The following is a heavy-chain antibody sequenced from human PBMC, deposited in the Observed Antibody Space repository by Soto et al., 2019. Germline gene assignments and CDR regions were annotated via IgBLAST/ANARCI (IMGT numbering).Heavy chain of an antibody. CDR2: IYYSGST. Sequence: PSETLSLTCTVSGGSISSGDYYWSWIRQPPGKGLEWIGYIYYSGSTYYNPSLKSRVTISVDTSKNQFSLKLSSVTAADTAVYYCARKKTWLHGWFDPWGQGTLVTVSS. J-gene: IGHJ5*02. V-gene: IGHV4-30-4*01. CDR1: GGSISSGDYY. D-gene: IGHD5-12*01. CDR3: ARKKTWLHGWFDP.